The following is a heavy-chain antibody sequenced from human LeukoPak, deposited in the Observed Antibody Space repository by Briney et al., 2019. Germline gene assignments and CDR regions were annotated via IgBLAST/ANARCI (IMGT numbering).Heavy chain of an antibody. J-gene: IGHJ3*01. Sequence: ASVKVSCEAFGYTFTGHYVHWVRQAPGQGLEWMGNGGADFDKRFEGRIAMSWDTSLRTAYMELRRLTSDDTAVYFCATNLAVPGGHSFDVWGQGTMVTVSS. CDR3: ATNLAVPGGHSFDV. CDR2: NGGA. D-gene: IGHD6-19*01. V-gene: IGHV1-2*02. CDR1: GYTFTGHY.